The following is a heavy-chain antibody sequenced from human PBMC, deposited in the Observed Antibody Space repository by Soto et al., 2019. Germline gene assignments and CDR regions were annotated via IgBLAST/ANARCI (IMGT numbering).Heavy chain of an antibody. CDR1: GFTFSSYG. CDR2: IWYDGSNK. V-gene: IGHV3-33*01. Sequence: LRLSCAASGFTFSSYGMHWVRQAPGKGLEWVAVIWYDGSNKYYADSVKGRFTISRDNSKNTLYLQMNSLRAEDTAVYYCARATVTTSIDYWGQGTLVTVSS. J-gene: IGHJ4*02. D-gene: IGHD4-17*01. CDR3: ARATVTTSIDY.